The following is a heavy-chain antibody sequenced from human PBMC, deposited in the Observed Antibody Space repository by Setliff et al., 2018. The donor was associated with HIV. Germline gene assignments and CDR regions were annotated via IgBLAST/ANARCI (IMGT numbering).Heavy chain of an antibody. CDR3: ATDQISDGSGSYPKSYFDY. V-gene: IGHV1-24*01. CDR1: GYTLTELS. J-gene: IGHJ4*02. D-gene: IGHD3-10*01. CDR2: FDPEDGET. Sequence: GASVKVSCKVSGYTLTELSMHWVRQAPGKGLEWMGGFDPEDGETIYAQKFQGRVTMTEDTSTDTAYMELSSLGSEDTAVYYCATDQISDGSGSYPKSYFDYWGQGTLVTVSS.